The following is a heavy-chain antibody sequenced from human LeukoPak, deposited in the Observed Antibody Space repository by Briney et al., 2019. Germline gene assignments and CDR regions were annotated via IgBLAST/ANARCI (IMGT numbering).Heavy chain of an antibody. CDR3: ARGSYYDTSGYVNWYFDL. CDR2: IIQGGSER. CDR1: GFPFSNYC. D-gene: IGHD3-22*01. V-gene: IGHV3-7*01. J-gene: IGHJ2*01. Sequence: GCSLRLSCAASGFPFSNYCMTWVRRPPGKGLEGVASIIQGGSERYYVDSVRGRFTISRDNARNSLYLQMNSLRAEDTAIYYCARGSYYDTSGYVNWYFDLWGRGTLVSVSS.